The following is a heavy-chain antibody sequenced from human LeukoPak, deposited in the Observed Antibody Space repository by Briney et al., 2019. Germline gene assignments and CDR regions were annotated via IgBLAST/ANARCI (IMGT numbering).Heavy chain of an antibody. CDR1: GYTFTSYD. CDR3: AILLWFGELMDV. V-gene: IGHV1-8*01. Sequence: GASVKVSCKASGYTFTSYDINWVRQATGQGLEWMGWMNPNSGNTGYAQKFQGRVTMTRNTSISTAYMELSSLRSEYTAVYYCAILLWFGELMDVWGKGTTVTVSS. CDR2: MNPNSGNT. D-gene: IGHD3-10*01. J-gene: IGHJ6*04.